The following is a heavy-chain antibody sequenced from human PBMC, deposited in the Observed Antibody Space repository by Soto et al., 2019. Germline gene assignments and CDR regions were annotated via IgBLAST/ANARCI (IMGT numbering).Heavy chain of an antibody. D-gene: IGHD5-12*01. Sequence: QLQLQESGSGLVKPSQTLSLICAVSGDSISSGGYSWSWIRQPPGKGLEWIGYIYHSGSTYYNPSLKSRVTISVDRSKNQFSLKLSSVTAADTAVYYCASNRGGYSGFDYYYWGQGTLVTVSS. CDR3: ASNRGGYSGFDYYY. V-gene: IGHV4-30-2*01. CDR2: IYHSGST. CDR1: GDSISSGGYS. J-gene: IGHJ4*02.